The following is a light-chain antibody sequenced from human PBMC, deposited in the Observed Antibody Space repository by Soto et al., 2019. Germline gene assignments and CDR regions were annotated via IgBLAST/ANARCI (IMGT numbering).Light chain of an antibody. CDR1: QSVSAN. CDR3: QQYNKLPRT. Sequence: EIVMTQTPTPLSVSPGERATLSFRASQSVSANLAWYQQKPGQAPRLLIYGASTRANGIPARFSGSGSGKEFTLTIGSLESEDFAGYYCQQYNKLPRTFGRVTKVDNK. CDR2: GAS. J-gene: IGKJ1*01. V-gene: IGKV3-15*01.